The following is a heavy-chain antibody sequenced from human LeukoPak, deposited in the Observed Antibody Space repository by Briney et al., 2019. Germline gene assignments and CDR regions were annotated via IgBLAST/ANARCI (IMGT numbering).Heavy chain of an antibody. Sequence: GGSLRLSCAASGFTFSSYWMHWVRQAPGKGLVWVSRINTDGSSTSYADSVKGRFTISRDNAKNTLYLQMNSLRAEDTAVYYCARSPSYGSGSYYGYWGQGTLVTVSS. CDR2: INTDGSST. V-gene: IGHV3-74*01. CDR3: ARSPSYGSGSYYGY. D-gene: IGHD3-10*01. CDR1: GFTFSSYW. J-gene: IGHJ4*02.